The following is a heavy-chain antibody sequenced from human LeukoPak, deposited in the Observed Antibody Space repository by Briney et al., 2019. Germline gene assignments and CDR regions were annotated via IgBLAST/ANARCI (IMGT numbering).Heavy chain of an antibody. CDR1: GFTFSSYA. V-gene: IGHV3-30-3*01. CDR3: ARGWFGTDY. Sequence: GGSLRLSCAASGFTFSSYAMHWVRQAPGKGLEWVAVISYDGSNEYYADSVKGRFTISRDNSKNTLYLQMNSLRAEDTAVYYCARGWFGTDYWGQGTLVTVSS. J-gene: IGHJ4*02. CDR2: ISYDGSNE. D-gene: IGHD3-10*01.